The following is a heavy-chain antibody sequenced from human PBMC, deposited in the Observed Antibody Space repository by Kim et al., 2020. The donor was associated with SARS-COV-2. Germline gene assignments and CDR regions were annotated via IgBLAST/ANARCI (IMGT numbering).Heavy chain of an antibody. J-gene: IGHJ4*02. CDR3: ASGRARSDF. CDR1: SGSINTYF. CDR2: IHYSGTT. Sequence: SETLSLTCTVSSGSINTYFWSWIRQPPGKGLEWIGSIHYSGTTNYNPSLRSRVTLSVDTSKNQFSLKLRSVTAADTAIYYCASGRARSDFWGQGALVTVSS. V-gene: IGHV4-59*13.